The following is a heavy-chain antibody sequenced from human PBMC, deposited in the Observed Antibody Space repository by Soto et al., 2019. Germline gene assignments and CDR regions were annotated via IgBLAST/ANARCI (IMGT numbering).Heavy chain of an antibody. CDR1: GFTFSSYA. CDR2: ISGSGGST. Sequence: GGSLRLSCAASGFTFSSYAMSWVRQAPGKGLEWVSAISGSGGSTYYADSVKGRFTISRDNSKNTLYLQMNSLRAEDTAVYYCAKEIAAAGTSSETSYYFDYWGQGTLVTVSS. D-gene: IGHD6-13*01. J-gene: IGHJ4*02. V-gene: IGHV3-23*01. CDR3: AKEIAAAGTSSETSYYFDY.